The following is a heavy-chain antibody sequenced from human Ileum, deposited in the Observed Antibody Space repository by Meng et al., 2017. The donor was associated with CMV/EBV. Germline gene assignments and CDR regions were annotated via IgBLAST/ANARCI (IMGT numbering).Heavy chain of an antibody. CDR3: ARVTTAYSSHWYKYFDY. J-gene: IGHJ4*02. Sequence: YTCTGYNFTWMRQAPGQGFEWMGRISHKNGDTLIAKKCQGRVTLTTDTSVNTAYMELTSLRSDDSAVYYCARVTTAYSSHWYKYFDYWGKGTLVTV. V-gene: IGHV1-2*02. CDR1: YTCTGYN. D-gene: IGHD6-19*01. CDR2: ISHKNGDT.